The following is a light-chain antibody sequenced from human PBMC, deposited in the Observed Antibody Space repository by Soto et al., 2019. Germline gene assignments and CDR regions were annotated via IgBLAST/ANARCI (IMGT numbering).Light chain of an antibody. CDR2: GAS. CDR1: QSVGTY. CDR3: QQYDNLPPWT. Sequence: EIVMTQSPATLSVSPGERATLSCKASQSVGTYLAWHQQKPGQAPRLLIYGASTRATGVPARFSGGGSGTEFTLTISSLQSEDFAIYHCQQYDNLPPWTFGQGTKVEIK. V-gene: IGKV3-15*01. J-gene: IGKJ1*01.